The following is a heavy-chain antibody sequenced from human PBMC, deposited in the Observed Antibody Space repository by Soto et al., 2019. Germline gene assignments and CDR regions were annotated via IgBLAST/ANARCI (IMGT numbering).Heavy chain of an antibody. Sequence: EVQLVESGGGLVQPGGSLTLSCAASGFTVSSNYMSWVRQAPGKGLERDSIIYSGGTTYYADTEKGRFSISRDNSKNTLYLQMNSRRAEDTAMYYCARCRLRQPGTWDCWPIDNWGQGTLVAVSS. CDR3: ARCRLRQPGTWDCWPIDN. V-gene: IGHV3-66*01. CDR2: IYSGGTT. D-gene: IGHD4-17*01. CDR1: GFTVSSNY. J-gene: IGHJ4*02.